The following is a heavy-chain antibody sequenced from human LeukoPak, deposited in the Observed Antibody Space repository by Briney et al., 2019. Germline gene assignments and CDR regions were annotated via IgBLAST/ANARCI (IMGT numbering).Heavy chain of an antibody. CDR1: GFAFYSYT. V-gene: IGHV3-21*01. D-gene: IGHD5-12*01. Sequence: PGGSLRLSCEASGFAFYSYTINWVRQAPGKGLEWVSSISSASSYIYYADSVKGRFTISRDNAKNSLYLQMNSLRADDTGLYFCAREYVDSATNYFDPWGQGTLVTVSS. CDR3: AREYVDSATNYFDP. CDR2: ISSASSYI. J-gene: IGHJ5*02.